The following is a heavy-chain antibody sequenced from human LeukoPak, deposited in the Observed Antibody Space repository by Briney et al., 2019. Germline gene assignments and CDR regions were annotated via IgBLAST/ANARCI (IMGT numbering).Heavy chain of an antibody. D-gene: IGHD3-10*01. CDR1: GGSISSSAYY. CDR3: AREKRSPYYGMDV. Sequence: PSETLSLTCTVSGGSISSSAYYWGWIRQPPGKGLEWIGSIYYSGSTYYNPSLKSRVTISVDTSKNQFSLKLSSVTAADTAVYYCAREKRSPYYGMDVWGQGTTVTVSS. V-gene: IGHV4-39*07. CDR2: IYYSGST. J-gene: IGHJ6*02.